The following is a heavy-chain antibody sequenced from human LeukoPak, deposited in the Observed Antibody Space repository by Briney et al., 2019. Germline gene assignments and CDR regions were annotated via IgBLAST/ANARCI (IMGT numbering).Heavy chain of an antibody. J-gene: IGHJ4*02. CDR3: ARGPNYGRYAFHY. D-gene: IGHD3-16*01. V-gene: IGHV4-39*01. CDR1: GASISTDSYY. CDR2: ISFGGTA. Sequence: SETLSLTCTASGASISTDSYYRGWIRQPPGKGLEWIGGISFGGTAHYNPSLKSQVTISLVTSNNQFSLKVTSVTAADTAVYYVARGPNYGRYAFHYCGQGTLVTVSS.